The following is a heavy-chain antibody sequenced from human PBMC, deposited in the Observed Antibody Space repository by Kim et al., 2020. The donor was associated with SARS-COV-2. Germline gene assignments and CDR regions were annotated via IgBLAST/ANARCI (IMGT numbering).Heavy chain of an antibody. CDR2: IRIGTGST. J-gene: IGHJ4*02. D-gene: IGHD1-1*01. Sequence: ASVKVSCKASGYDFSKYAVQWVRQAPGQRLEGIGWIRIGTGSTRYSQSLQGRVTITRDKFASTAFMELYSLTSEDTAVYYCTTAELTDAEFGFRGQGTL. CDR3: TTAELTDAEFGF. V-gene: IGHV1-3*04. CDR1: GYDFSKYA.